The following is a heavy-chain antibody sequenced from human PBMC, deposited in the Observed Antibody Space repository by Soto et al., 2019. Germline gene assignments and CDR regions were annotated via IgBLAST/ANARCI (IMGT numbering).Heavy chain of an antibody. CDR2: IYYTGNT. CDR3: ASMSPTVFPAFDI. V-gene: IGHV4-30-4*08. J-gene: IGHJ3*02. CDR1: GGSISSGGTGSY. D-gene: IGHD4-17*01. Sequence: PSETLSLTCTVSGGSISSGGTGSYWTWIRQLPGKGLEWIGYIYYTGNTYYNPSLKSRVTISVDRSKNQFYLKLSYVTATDKAMYYCASMSPTVFPAFDIWGQGTMVTVSS.